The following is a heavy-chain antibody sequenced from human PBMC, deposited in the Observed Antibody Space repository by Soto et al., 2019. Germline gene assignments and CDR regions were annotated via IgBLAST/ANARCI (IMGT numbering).Heavy chain of an antibody. J-gene: IGHJ4*02. D-gene: IGHD6-13*01. CDR3: AKDRCIAAAGTSSCY. Sequence: GGSLRLSCAASGFTFSSYAMSWVRQAPGKGLEWVSAISGSGGSTYYADSVKGRFTISRDNSKNTLYLQMNSLRAEDTAVYYCAKDRCIAAAGTSSCYWGQGTLVTAPQ. V-gene: IGHV3-23*01. CDR2: ISGSGGST. CDR1: GFTFSSYA.